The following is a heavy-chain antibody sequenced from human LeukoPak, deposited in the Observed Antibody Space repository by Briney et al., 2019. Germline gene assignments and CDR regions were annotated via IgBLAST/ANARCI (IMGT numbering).Heavy chain of an antibody. Sequence: GGSLRLSCAASGFTFSDYSMNWVRQAPGKGLEWASYISSGSSTIYYTDSVKGRFTISRDNAKNSLSLQMNSLRAEDTAVYYCASQASGWYRRAFDYWGQGTLVTVSS. J-gene: IGHJ4*02. V-gene: IGHV3-48*01. D-gene: IGHD6-19*01. CDR3: ASQASGWYRRAFDY. CDR1: GFTFSDYS. CDR2: ISSGSSTI.